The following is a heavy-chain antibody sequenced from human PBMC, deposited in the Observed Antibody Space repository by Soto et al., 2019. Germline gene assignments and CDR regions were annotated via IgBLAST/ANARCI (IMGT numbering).Heavy chain of an antibody. Sequence: QVQLVQSGAEVKEPGASVRVSCETSGYTFTNYGISWLRQAPGQWLEWMGWISVYNGKTKYAQKFQGRVTMTTDTSTNTGYMELRSLRSDDTAVYYCAREWNDCSTGMCYVSYYYHGMDVWGQGTTVTVSS. CDR3: AREWNDCSTGMCYVSYYYHGMDV. J-gene: IGHJ6*02. CDR2: ISVYNGKT. D-gene: IGHD2-2*01. V-gene: IGHV1-18*01. CDR1: GYTFTNYG.